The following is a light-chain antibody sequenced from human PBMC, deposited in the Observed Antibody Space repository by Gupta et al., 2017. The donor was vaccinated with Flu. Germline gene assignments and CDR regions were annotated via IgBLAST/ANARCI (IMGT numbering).Light chain of an antibody. V-gene: IGLV2-14*01. J-gene: IGLJ2*01. CDR1: SSDVGGYNY. Sequence: QSALTQPPSVSGSPGQSVTISCTGTSSDVGGYNYVSWYQQHPGKAPKLMIYEVSNRPSGVSNRFSGAKAGNTASLTISGLQAEDEGDYYCNSNSSCSPQVVFGGGT. CDR3: NSNSSCSPQVV. CDR2: EVS.